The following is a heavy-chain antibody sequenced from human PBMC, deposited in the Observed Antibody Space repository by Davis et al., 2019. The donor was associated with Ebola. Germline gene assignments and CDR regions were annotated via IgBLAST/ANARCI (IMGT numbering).Heavy chain of an antibody. J-gene: IGHJ6*02. CDR3: ARGHFGSYGMDV. Sequence: SETLSLTCAVYGGSFSGYYWSWIRQHPGKGLEWIGYIYYSGSTYYNPSLKSRVTISVETSKNQFSLKLSSVTAANTAVYYCARGHFGSYGMDVWGQGTTVTVSS. V-gene: IGHV4-31*11. CDR1: GGSFSGYY. CDR2: IYYSGST. D-gene: IGHD3-10*01.